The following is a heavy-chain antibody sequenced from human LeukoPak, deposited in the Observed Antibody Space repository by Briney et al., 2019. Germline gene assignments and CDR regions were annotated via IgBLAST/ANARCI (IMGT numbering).Heavy chain of an antibody. CDR3: AKDVRRCNGACT. V-gene: IGHV3-23*01. CDR1: GFSFSTYS. J-gene: IGHJ5*02. D-gene: IGHD2-8*01. Sequence: PGGSLRLSCAASGFSFSTYSFSWVRQAPGKGLEWVSGISASGGDPFYADSVKGRFTISRDNSKNTLSLQMNSLRVEDTAIYYCAKDVRRCNGACTWGQGTLVTVSS. CDR2: ISASGGDP.